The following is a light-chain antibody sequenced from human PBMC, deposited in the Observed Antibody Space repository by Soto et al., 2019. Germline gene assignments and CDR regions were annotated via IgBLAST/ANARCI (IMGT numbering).Light chain of an antibody. CDR1: QSVSSN. Sequence: EIVMTQSPATLSVSPGERATLSCRASQSVSSNLAWYQQKPGQAPRLLIYGASTRATGIPARFSGSGSGTEVTLTISSLQSEDFAIYYCQQYNNWPFTFGQGTKLEIK. J-gene: IGKJ2*01. CDR2: GAS. CDR3: QQYNNWPFT. V-gene: IGKV3-15*01.